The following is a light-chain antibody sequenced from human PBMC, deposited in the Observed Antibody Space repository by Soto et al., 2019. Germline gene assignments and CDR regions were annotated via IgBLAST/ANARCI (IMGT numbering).Light chain of an antibody. CDR1: QTIRSNY. CDR2: GAS. J-gene: IGKJ1*01. Sequence: ETVLTQSPGTLSLSPGERVTLSCRASQTIRSNYLAWYRQTPGQAPSLLIYGASNRATGIADRFSGSGSGTDFTLIISRLEPEDFALYYCQQYGSSPWTFGQGTKVEIK. V-gene: IGKV3-20*01. CDR3: QQYGSSPWT.